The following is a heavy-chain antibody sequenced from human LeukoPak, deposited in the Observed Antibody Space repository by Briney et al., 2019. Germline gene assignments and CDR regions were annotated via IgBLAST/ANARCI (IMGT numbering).Heavy chain of an antibody. CDR2: IWYDGSNK. D-gene: IGHD3-22*01. V-gene: IGHV3-33*01. J-gene: IGHJ4*02. CDR1: GFTFSSYG. CDR3: ARDDSSGYYWSFDY. Sequence: QAGGSLRLSCAASGFTFSSYGMHWVRQAPGKGLEWVAVIWYDGSNKYYADSVKGRFTISRDNSKNTLYLQMNSLRAEDTAVYYCARDDSSGYYWSFDYWGQGTLVTVSS.